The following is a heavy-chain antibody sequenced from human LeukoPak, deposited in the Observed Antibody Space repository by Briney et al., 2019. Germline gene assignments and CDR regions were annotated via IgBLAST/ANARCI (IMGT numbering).Heavy chain of an antibody. J-gene: IGHJ4*02. V-gene: IGHV4-4*07. CDR3: ASEPYCYGSGDSGNEFDY. CDR2: IYTSGST. CDR1: GGSISSYY. D-gene: IGHD3-10*01. Sequence: PSETLSLTCTVSGGSISSYYWSWIRQPAGKGLEWIGRIYTSGSTNYNPSLKSRVTMSVDTSKNQFSLKLSSVTAADTAVYYCASEPYCYGSGDSGNEFDYWGQGTLVTVSS.